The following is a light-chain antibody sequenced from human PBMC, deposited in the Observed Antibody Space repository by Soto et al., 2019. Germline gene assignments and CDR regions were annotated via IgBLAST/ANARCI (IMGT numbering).Light chain of an antibody. V-gene: IGKV3-20*01. CDR2: GAS. Sequence: EIVLMQSPGTLSLSPGERATLSCRASQSVSSSYLAWYQQKPGQSPRLLIYGASNRATGIPDKFSGSESGTDFTLTISSLEPEDFAVYYCQQYDDWLRLTFGGGTKVDIK. CDR1: QSVSSSY. J-gene: IGKJ4*01. CDR3: QQYDDWLRLT.